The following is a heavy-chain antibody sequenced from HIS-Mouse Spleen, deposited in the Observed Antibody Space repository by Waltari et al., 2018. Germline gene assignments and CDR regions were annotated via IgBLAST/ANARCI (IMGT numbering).Heavy chain of an antibody. CDR3: AREPHYGGNSHFDY. J-gene: IGHJ4*02. CDR2: KKQDGSEK. D-gene: IGHD4-17*01. CDR1: GFTFSSYW. Sequence: EVQLVESGGGLVQPGGSLRLSCAASGFTFSSYWMSWVRQAPGKGLEWEANKKQDGSEKYYVDSVKGRFTISRDNAKNSLYLQMNSLRAEDTAVYYCAREPHYGGNSHFDYWGQGTLVTVSS. V-gene: IGHV3-7*01.